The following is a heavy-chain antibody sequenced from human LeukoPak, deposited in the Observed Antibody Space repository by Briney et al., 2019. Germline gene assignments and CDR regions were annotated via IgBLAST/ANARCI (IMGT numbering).Heavy chain of an antibody. CDR3: ARHEGSGGYSYCHSFDY. CDR2: IYHSGST. CDR1: GYSISSGYY. J-gene: IGHJ4*02. V-gene: IGHV4-38-2*01. D-gene: IGHD5-18*01. Sequence: SETLSLTCAVSGYSISSGYYWGWLRQPPGKGLEWIGSIYHSGSTYYNPSLKSRVTISVDTSKNQFSLKLSSVTAADTAVYYCARHEGSGGYSYCHSFDYWGQGTLVTVSS.